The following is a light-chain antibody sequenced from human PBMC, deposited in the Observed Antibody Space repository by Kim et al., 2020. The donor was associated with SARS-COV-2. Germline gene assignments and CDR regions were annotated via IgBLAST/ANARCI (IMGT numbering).Light chain of an antibody. V-gene: IGKV1-5*03. Sequence: STLSASVGDRVIITCRASQSNSMWLAWYQQKPGKAPKLLISKASSLQSGVPSRFSGSGSGTEFTLTISSLQPDDFGTYYCQQYDNYFGQGTKLEI. CDR3: QQYDNY. CDR1: QSNSMW. J-gene: IGKJ2*01. CDR2: KAS.